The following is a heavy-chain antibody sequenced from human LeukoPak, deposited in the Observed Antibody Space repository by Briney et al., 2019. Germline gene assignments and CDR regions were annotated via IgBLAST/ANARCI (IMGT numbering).Heavy chain of an antibody. CDR3: AKGLQWELPFDC. CDR1: GFTFSSYD. CDR2: ITGSGDKT. D-gene: IGHD1-7*01. V-gene: IGHV3-23*01. Sequence: GGSLRLSCAASGFTFSSYDMSWVRQAPGQGLEWVSAITGSGDKTYYAVSVKGRFTISRDNPSNTIYLQMNSLRAEDTAVYYCAKGLQWELPFDCWGQGTLVTVSS. J-gene: IGHJ4*02.